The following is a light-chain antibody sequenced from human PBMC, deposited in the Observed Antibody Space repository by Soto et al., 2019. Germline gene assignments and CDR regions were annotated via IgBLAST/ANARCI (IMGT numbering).Light chain of an antibody. V-gene: IGKV1-12*01. CDR3: QQANSFPLT. CDR2: AAS. CDR1: QSISNR. J-gene: IGKJ4*01. Sequence: DIQMTQSPSTLSASVGDRVTITCRASQSISNRLAWYQQKPGKAPKVLIYAASSLQSGVPSRLSGSGSGTDFTLTISSLQPEDFATYYCQQANSFPLTFGGGTKVDIK.